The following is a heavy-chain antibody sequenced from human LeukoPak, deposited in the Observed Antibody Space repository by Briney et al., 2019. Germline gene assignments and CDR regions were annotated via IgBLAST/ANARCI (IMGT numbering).Heavy chain of an antibody. CDR1: GVSISSSEW. D-gene: IGHD3-10*01. CDR3: GKTDIYFNPIDY. CDR2: IHRDGRT. Sequence: SGTLSLTCAVSGVSISSSEWWIWVRQPPGQGLEWIGEIHRDGRTRYNPSLKSRVTMSMDYSKNQFSLSVISVTAADTAIYYCGKTDIYFNPIDYWGPGSLVTVSS. J-gene: IGHJ4*02. V-gene: IGHV4-4*02.